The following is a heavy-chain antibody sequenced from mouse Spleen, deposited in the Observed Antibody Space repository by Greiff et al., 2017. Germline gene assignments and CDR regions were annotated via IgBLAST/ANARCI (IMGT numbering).Heavy chain of an antibody. CDR1: GYTFTDYY. Sequence: EVQLQQSGPELVKPGASVKISCKASGYTFTDYYMNWVKQSHGKSLEWIGDINPNNGGTSYNQKFKGKATLTVDKSSSTAYMELRSLTSEDSAVYYCARRSYGDYVGFAYWGQGTLVTVSA. CDR2: INPNNGGT. CDR3: ARRSYGDYVGFAY. D-gene: IGHD2-13*01. J-gene: IGHJ3*01. V-gene: IGHV1-26*01.